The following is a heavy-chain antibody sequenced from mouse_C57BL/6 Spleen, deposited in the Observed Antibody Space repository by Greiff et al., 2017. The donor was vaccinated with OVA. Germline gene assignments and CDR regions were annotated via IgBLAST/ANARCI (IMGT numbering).Heavy chain of an antibody. CDR2: ISSGSSTI. V-gene: IGHV5-17*01. CDR1: GFTFSDYG. J-gene: IGHJ3*01. Sequence: EVQGVESGGGLVKPGGSLKLSCAASGFTFSDYGMHWVRQAPEKGLEWVAYISSGSSTIYYADTVKGRFTISRDNAKNTLFLQMTSLRSEDTAMYYCARRLTTVVAPGFAYWGQGTLVTVSA. D-gene: IGHD1-1*01. CDR3: ARRLTTVVAPGFAY.